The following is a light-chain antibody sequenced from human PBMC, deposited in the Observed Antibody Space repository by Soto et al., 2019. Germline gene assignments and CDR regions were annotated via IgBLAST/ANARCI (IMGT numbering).Light chain of an antibody. J-gene: IGKJ4*01. V-gene: IGKV3-11*01. Sequence: EIVLTQSPATLSLSPGERATLSCRASQSVSSYLAWYQQKPGQAPRLLIYDASNRATGIPARFSGSGSGTDFTLIINSLEPEDFAVYYCQQRSNWPPSVTFGGGTKVEIK. CDR3: QQRSNWPPSVT. CDR1: QSVSSY. CDR2: DAS.